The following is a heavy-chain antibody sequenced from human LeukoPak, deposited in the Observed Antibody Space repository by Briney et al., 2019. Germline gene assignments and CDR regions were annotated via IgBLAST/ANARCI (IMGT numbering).Heavy chain of an antibody. CDR3: AKINYGDYPWGGYGMDX. CDR2: ISGSGGST. D-gene: IGHD4-17*01. Sequence: PGGSLRLSCAASGFTFSSYAMSWVRQAPGKGLEWVSAISGSGGSTYYADSVKGRFTISRDNSKNTLYLQMNSLRAEDTAVYYCAKINYGDYPWGGYGMDXXXXGTTVTVSS. CDR1: GFTFSSYA. J-gene: IGHJ6*01. V-gene: IGHV3-23*01.